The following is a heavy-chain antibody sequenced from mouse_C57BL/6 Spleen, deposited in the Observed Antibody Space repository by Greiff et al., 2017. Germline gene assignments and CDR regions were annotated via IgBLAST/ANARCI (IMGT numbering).Heavy chain of an antibody. Sequence: VQLQQSGPELVKPGASVKMSCKASGYTFTDYNMHWVKQSHGKSLEWIGYINPNNGGTSYNQKFKGKATLTVNKSSSRADMELRSLTSEDSAVYYCAGGGTGTAYWGQGTTLTVSS. V-gene: IGHV1-22*01. J-gene: IGHJ2*01. CDR3: AGGGTGTAY. D-gene: IGHD4-1*01. CDR1: GYTFTDYN. CDR2: INPNNGGT.